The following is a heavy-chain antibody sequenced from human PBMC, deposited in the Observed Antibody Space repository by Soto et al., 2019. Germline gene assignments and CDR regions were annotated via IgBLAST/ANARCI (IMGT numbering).Heavy chain of an antibody. J-gene: IGHJ4*02. D-gene: IGHD2-15*01. Sequence: QVQLVESGGGVVQPGRSLRLSCAASGFTFSSYAMHWVRQAPGKGLEWVAVISYYGSNKYYADSVKGRFTISRDNSKNTLYLQMNSLRAEDTAVYYCARGGGSYWGQGTLVTVSS. CDR3: ARGGGSY. V-gene: IGHV3-30-3*01. CDR1: GFTFSSYA. CDR2: ISYYGSNK.